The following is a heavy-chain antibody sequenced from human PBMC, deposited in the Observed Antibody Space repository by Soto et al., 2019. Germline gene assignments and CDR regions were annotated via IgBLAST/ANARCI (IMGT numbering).Heavy chain of an antibody. V-gene: IGHV1-8*01. Sequence: VSVKVSCKAPGYTFTSYDLNWVRQATGQGLEWMGWMNPNSGNTGYAQKFQGRVTMTRNTSISTAYMELSSLRSEDTAVYYCARAERVVVPAAMGYYYYYYMDVWGKGTTVTVSS. J-gene: IGHJ6*03. D-gene: IGHD2-2*01. CDR1: GYTFTSYD. CDR2: MNPNSGNT. CDR3: ARAERVVVPAAMGYYYYYYMDV.